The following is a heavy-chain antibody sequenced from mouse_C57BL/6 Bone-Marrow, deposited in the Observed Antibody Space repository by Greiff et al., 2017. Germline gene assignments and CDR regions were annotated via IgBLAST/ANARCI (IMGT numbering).Heavy chain of an antibody. D-gene: IGHD1-1*01. CDR2: ISSGGDYI. Sequence: EVKVVESGEGLVKPGGSLKLSCAASGFTFSSYAMSWVRQTPEKRLEWVAYISSGGDYIYYAATVKGRFTISRDNARNTLYLQMSSLKSEDTAMYYGTRVYYYGSSYYFDYWGQGTTLTVSS. CDR3: TRVYYYGSSYYFDY. V-gene: IGHV5-9-1*02. J-gene: IGHJ2*01. CDR1: GFTFSSYA.